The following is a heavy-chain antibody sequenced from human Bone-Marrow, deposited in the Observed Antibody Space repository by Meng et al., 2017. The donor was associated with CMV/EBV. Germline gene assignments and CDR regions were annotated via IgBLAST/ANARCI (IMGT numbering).Heavy chain of an antibody. CDR3: AKGKGYCTNGVCYTGYYYYGMDV. Sequence: GESLKISCAASGFTFSSYAMSWVRQAPGKGLEWVSAISGSGGSTYYADSVKGRFTISRDNSKNTLYLQMNSLRAEDTAVYYCAKGKGYCTNGVCYTGYYYYGMDVWDQGTTVTVSS. V-gene: IGHV3-23*01. CDR2: ISGSGGST. J-gene: IGHJ6*02. D-gene: IGHD2-8*01. CDR1: GFTFSSYA.